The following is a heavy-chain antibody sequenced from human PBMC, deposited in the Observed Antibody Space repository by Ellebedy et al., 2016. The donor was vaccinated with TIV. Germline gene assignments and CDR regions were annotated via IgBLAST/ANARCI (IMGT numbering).Heavy chain of an antibody. CDR3: VKTRDCSSTTCYRDFDY. V-gene: IGHV3-64D*06. CDR2: ISSNGDDT. J-gene: IGHJ4*02. CDR1: GFTFSTSL. D-gene: IGHD2-2*01. Sequence: GESLKISCSASGFTFSTSLMHWVRQAPGKGLDYVSAISSNGDDTYYTDSVRGRFTISRDNSRNTLYLQMSSLRAEDTAMYYCVKTRDCSSTTCYRDFDYWGQGTLVTVSS.